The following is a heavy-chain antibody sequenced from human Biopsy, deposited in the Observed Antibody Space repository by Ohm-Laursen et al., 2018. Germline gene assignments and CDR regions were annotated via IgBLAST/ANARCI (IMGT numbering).Heavy chain of an antibody. CDR2: ITVSADTT. J-gene: IGHJ3*02. V-gene: IGHV3-23*01. Sequence: SLSLSFAPSVFTFSSYAMNWVRQAPGKGLAWVSAITVSADTTYYADSVRGRFTVSRDNSQNTLYLQMNSLRAEDTAIYYCAKGRVGNSGSLDIWGQGTMVTVSS. CDR1: VFTFSSYA. D-gene: IGHD1-1*01. CDR3: AKGRVGNSGSLDI.